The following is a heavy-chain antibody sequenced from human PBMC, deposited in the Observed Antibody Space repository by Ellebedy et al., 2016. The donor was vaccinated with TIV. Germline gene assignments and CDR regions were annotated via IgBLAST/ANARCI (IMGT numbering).Heavy chain of an antibody. Sequence: ASVKVSCKAFGYTFTSYYIHWVRQAPGQGLEWMGWMNPNSGNTGYAQKFQGRVTITRNTSISTAYMELSSLRSEDTAVYYCARGRGSWYRGGPGFDPWGQGTLVTVSS. J-gene: IGHJ5*02. D-gene: IGHD6-13*01. CDR1: GYTFTSYY. CDR3: ARGRGSWYRGGPGFDP. CDR2: MNPNSGNT. V-gene: IGHV1-8*03.